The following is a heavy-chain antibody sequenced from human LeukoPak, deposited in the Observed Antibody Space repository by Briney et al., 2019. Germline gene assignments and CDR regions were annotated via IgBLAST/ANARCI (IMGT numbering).Heavy chain of an antibody. Sequence: GGSLRLSCAASGFTFSSYSMHWVRQAPGKGLEWVSLISTSSIYIYYADSVRGRFTISRDNAKSSLYLQINSLRAEDTAVYYCAKIGGRRSYYFDYWGQGTLVTVSS. CDR1: GFTFSSYS. V-gene: IGHV3-21*04. D-gene: IGHD3-16*01. J-gene: IGHJ4*02. CDR2: ISTSSIYI. CDR3: AKIGGRRSYYFDY.